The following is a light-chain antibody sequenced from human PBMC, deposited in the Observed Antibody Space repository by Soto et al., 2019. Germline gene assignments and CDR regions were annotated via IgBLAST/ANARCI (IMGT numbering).Light chain of an antibody. J-gene: IGLJ1*01. CDR1: SSDVGAYKY. CDR3: SSYTSRSTHV. CDR2: DVI. V-gene: IGLV2-14*01. Sequence: QSALTQPASVSGSPGQSITISCTGTSSDVGAYKYVSWFQQHPGKVPKMMIYDVINRPSGVSDRFSGSKSGNTASLTISGLQPEDEADYYCSSYTSRSTHVFGTGTKLTVL.